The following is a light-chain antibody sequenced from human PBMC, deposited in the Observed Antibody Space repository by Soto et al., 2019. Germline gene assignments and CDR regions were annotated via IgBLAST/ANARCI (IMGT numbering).Light chain of an antibody. CDR3: QQLLSYPIT. Sequence: ILLIPCTSPPAATGGVKITITCLASQDIHVFLAWYQHKPGKAPRLLIDSASTLQSGVPSRFSGSGSGTSFTLTISSLQPEDFATYYCQQLLSYPITFGQGTRLEI. J-gene: IGKJ5*01. CDR2: SAS. V-gene: IGKV1-9*01. CDR1: QDIHVF.